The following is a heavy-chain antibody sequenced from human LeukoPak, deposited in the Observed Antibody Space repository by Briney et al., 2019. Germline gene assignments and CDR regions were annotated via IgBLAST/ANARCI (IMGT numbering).Heavy chain of an antibody. D-gene: IGHD6-19*01. J-gene: IGHJ5*02. Sequence: PSETLSLTCTVSGYSISSGYYWGWIRQPPGKGLEWIGSIYHSGSTYYNPSLKSRVTISVDTSKNQFSLKLSSVTAADTAVYYCARELISSGWYDWFDPWGQGTLVTVSS. CDR2: IYHSGST. CDR3: ARELISSGWYDWFDP. V-gene: IGHV4-38-2*02. CDR1: GYSISSGYY.